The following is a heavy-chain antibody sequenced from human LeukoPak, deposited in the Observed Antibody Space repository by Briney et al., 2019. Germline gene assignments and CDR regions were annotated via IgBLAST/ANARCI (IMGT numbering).Heavy chain of an antibody. J-gene: IGHJ1*01. Sequence: ASVKVSCKASGGTFSSYGINWVRQAPGQGPEWMGRIIPILDITNYAQKFRGRVSITADKSTSTAYMELSSLRSEDTAVYYCARDIKGVVGLEGYLQHWGQGTLVTVSS. CDR2: IIPILDIT. V-gene: IGHV1-69*04. CDR3: ARDIKGVVGLEGYLQH. D-gene: IGHD3-22*01. CDR1: GGTFSSYG.